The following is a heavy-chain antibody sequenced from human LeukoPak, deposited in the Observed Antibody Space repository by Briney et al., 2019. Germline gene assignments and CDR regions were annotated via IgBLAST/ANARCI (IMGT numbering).Heavy chain of an antibody. J-gene: IGHJ4*02. CDR1: GGSISRGDYY. Sequence: PSETLSLTCTVSGGSISRGDYYWCWIRQPTGKGLESIGYIYYSGSTYYNPSLKSLLIISVDTAKNDFSLKLSSMTAADTAVYYCASVEDYADYWGRGKRVTVSS. CDR2: IYYSGST. CDR3: ASVEDYADY. V-gene: IGHV4-30-4*01.